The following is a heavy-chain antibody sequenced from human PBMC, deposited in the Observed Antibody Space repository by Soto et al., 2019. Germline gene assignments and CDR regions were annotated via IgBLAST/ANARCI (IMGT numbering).Heavy chain of an antibody. J-gene: IGHJ2*01. Sequence: QVQLQQWGAGPLTPLETLSLTCGVSGGSFSGYYWAWIRQSPGKGLEWIGEINDRGSINYNPSLKSRVSISVDTSKNHYSLNLRSVTAADTAVYYCARESHDILTGPPWVWYFDLWGRGTLVIVSS. D-gene: IGHD3-9*01. CDR2: INDRGSI. V-gene: IGHV4-34*01. CDR1: GGSFSGYY. CDR3: ARESHDILTGPPWVWYFDL.